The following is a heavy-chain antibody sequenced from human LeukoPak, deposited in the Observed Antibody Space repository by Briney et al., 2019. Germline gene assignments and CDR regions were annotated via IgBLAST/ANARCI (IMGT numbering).Heavy chain of an antibody. D-gene: IGHD1-7*01. J-gene: IGHJ4*02. V-gene: IGHV3-53*01. CDR3: ARGVELLAANTLAY. CDR2: LYSDGNT. CDR1: GFTVSTND. Sequence: GGSLRLSCAASGFTVSTNDMTWVRQAPGKGLEWVSVLYSDGNTKYADSVQGRFTISRDNSKNTLYLEMNSLSPDDTAVYYCARGVELLAANTLAYWGQGTLVTVSS.